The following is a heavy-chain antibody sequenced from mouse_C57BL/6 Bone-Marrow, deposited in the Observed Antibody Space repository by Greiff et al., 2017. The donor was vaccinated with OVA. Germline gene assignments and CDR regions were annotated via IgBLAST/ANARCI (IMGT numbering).Heavy chain of an antibody. J-gene: IGHJ2*01. CDR3: ARDYYGNYYFDY. V-gene: IGHV3-6*01. CDR2: ISYDGSN. Sequence: EVKLQESGPGLVKPSQSLSLTCSVTGYSITSGYYWNWIRQFPGNKLEWLGYISYDGSNNYNPSLKNRISITRDTSKNQFFLELNSVTTEDTATQYYARDYYGNYYFDYWGQGTTLTGSA. CDR1: GYSITSGYY. D-gene: IGHD2-1*01.